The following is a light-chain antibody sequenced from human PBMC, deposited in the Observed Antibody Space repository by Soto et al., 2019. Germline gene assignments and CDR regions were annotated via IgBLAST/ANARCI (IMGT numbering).Light chain of an antibody. CDR3: CSYAGSYTYV. V-gene: IGLV2-11*01. Sequence: QSVLTQPRSVSGSPGQSVTISCTGTSXDVGGHNYVSWYQQYPGKAPKLMISSVTKRPSGVLDRFSGSKSGNTASLTISGLQAEDEADYYCCSYAGSYTYVFGTGTKVTVL. CDR2: SVT. CDR1: SXDVGGHNY. J-gene: IGLJ1*01.